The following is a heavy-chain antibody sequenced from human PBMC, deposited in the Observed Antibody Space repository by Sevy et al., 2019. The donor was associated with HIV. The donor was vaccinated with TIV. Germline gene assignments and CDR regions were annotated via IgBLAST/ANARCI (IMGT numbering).Heavy chain of an antibody. V-gene: IGHV3-30-3*01. CDR3: ARDEGDYGGNIIDY. CDR2: ISYDGSNK. D-gene: IGHD4-17*01. Sequence: GGSLRLSCAASGFTFSSYAMHWVRQAPGKGLEWVAVISYDGSNKYYADSVKGRFTISRDNSKNTLYLQMNSLRAEDTAVYYCARDEGDYGGNIIDYRGQGTLVTVSS. J-gene: IGHJ4*02. CDR1: GFTFSSYA.